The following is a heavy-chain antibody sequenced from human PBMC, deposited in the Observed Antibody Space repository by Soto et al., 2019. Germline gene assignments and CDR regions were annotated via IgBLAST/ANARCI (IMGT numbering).Heavy chain of an antibody. J-gene: IGHJ3*02. V-gene: IGHV3-13*01. CDR2: IGTAGDT. Sequence: GGSLRLSCAASGFTFSSYDMHWVRQATGKGLEWVSAIGTAGDTYYPGSVKGRFTISRENVKNSLYLQMNSLRAGDTAVYYCARASRVVAARAAFDIWGQGTMVTVSS. D-gene: IGHD6-6*01. CDR1: GFTFSSYD. CDR3: ARASRVVAARAAFDI.